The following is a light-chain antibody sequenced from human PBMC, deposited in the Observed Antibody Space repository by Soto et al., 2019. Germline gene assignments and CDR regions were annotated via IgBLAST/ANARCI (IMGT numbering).Light chain of an antibody. Sequence: QSVLTQPASLSGSPGQSITISCTGTSSDFGTYNLVSWFHHHPAKAPKLMIYEVTKRPSGVSDRFSGSRSCNTASLTISGLQAEDEADYYCCSYAGSNVYVFGTGTKLTVL. CDR3: CSYAGSNVYV. J-gene: IGLJ1*01. V-gene: IGLV2-23*02. CDR2: EVT. CDR1: SSDFGTYNL.